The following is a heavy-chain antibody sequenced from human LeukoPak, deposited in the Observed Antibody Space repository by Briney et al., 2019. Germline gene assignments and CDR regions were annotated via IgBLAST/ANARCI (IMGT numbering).Heavy chain of an antibody. V-gene: IGHV4-39*07. D-gene: IGHD4-17*01. CDR1: GGSISSSSYY. J-gene: IGHJ4*02. Sequence: PSETLSLTCTVSGGSISSSSYYWGWIRQPPGKGLEWIGSIYYSGSTYYNPSLKSRVTISVDTSKNHFSLKLSSVTAADTAVYYCATDIPGDEGVGVGYWGQGTLVTVSS. CDR3: ATDIPGDEGVGVGY. CDR2: IYYSGST.